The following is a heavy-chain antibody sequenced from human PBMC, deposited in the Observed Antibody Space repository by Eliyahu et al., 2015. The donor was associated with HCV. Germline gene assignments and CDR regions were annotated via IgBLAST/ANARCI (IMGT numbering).Heavy chain of an antibody. V-gene: IGHV3-23*01. J-gene: IGHJ4*02. CDR1: GSTFXFYA. Sequence: EVQLLESGGGLVQPGGSLRLSCAVSGSTFXFYAMTWVRQAPGKGLEWVSGISGDGGSTHYADSVKGRFTISRDNSKNTLYLQMNSLGAEDTAAYYCAKHPGGGILNPNDYWGQGTLVTVSS. D-gene: IGHD3-10*01. CDR2: ISGDGGST. CDR3: AKHPGGGILNPNDY.